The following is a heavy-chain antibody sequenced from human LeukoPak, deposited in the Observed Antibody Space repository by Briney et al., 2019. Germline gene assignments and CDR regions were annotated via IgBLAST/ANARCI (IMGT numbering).Heavy chain of an antibody. CDR2: IYYSGST. CDR3: ARHSSPDVVPAAIRSGIDP. V-gene: IGHV4-39*01. J-gene: IGHJ5*02. CDR1: GGSISSSSYY. D-gene: IGHD2-2*01. Sequence: PSETLSLTCTVSGGSISSSSYYWGWIRQPPGKGLEWIGSIYYSGSTYYNPSLKSRVTISVATSKNQFSLKLSSVTAADTAVYYCARHSSPDVVPAAIRSGIDPWGQGTLVTVSS.